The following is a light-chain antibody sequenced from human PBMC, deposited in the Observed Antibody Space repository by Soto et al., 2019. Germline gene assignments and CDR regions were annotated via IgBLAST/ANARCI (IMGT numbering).Light chain of an antibody. J-gene: IGKJ1*01. CDR3: PQYGSPTGP. CDR2: GAS. Sequence: EIGVTQSACTLSLSPGERATLSCGASQSVSSSYLAWYQQKPGQAPRLVIYGASSRATGIPDRFSGSGYGTDFTLTISRLETEDFAVYYCPQYGSPTGPFGQGTQVDI. V-gene: IGKV3-20*01. CDR1: QSVSSSY.